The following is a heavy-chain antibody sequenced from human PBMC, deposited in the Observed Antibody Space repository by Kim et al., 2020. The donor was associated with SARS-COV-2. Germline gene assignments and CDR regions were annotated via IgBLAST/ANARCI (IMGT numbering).Heavy chain of an antibody. D-gene: IGHD5-12*01. CDR2: IYYSGST. CDR3: ARGRGDGYNFYFDY. J-gene: IGHJ4*02. V-gene: IGHV4-59*01. CDR1: GGSISSYY. Sequence: SETLSLTCTVSGGSISSYYWSWIRQPPGKGLEWIGYIYYSGSTNYNPSLKSRVTISVDTSKNQFSLKLSSVTAADTAVYYCARGRGDGYNFYFDYWVQGT.